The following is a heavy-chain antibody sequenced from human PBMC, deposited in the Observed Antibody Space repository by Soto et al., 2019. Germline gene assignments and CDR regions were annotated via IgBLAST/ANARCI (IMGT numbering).Heavy chain of an antibody. CDR2: ISSSSSYI. D-gene: IGHD2-21*02. CDR1: GFTFSSYS. Sequence: GGSLRLSCAASGFTFSSYSMNWVRQAPGKGLEWVSSISSSSSYIYYADSVKGRFTISRDNAKNSLYLQMNSLRAEDTAVYYCARDLESDLNWFDPWGQGTLVTVSS. V-gene: IGHV3-21*01. CDR3: ARDLESDLNWFDP. J-gene: IGHJ5*02.